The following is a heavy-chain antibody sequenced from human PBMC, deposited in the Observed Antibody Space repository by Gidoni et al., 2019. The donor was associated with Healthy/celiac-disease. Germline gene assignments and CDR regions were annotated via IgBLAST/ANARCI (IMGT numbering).Heavy chain of an antibody. CDR3: ARDEMTTNYYYYGMDV. V-gene: IGHV1-2*02. CDR2: INPNSGGT. CDR1: GYTFPGYY. J-gene: IGHJ6*02. Sequence: QVQLVQSGAEVKKPGSSVKVSCKASGYTFPGYYMHWVRQAPGQGLEWMGWINPNSGGTNYAQKFQGRVTMTRDTSISTAYMELSRLRSDDTAVYYCARDEMTTNYYYYGMDVWGQGTTVTVSS. D-gene: IGHD4-17*01.